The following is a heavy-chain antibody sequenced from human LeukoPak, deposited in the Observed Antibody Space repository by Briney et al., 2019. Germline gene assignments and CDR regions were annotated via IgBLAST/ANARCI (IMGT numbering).Heavy chain of an antibody. J-gene: IGHJ5*02. D-gene: IGHD3-3*01. Sequence: SETLSLTCTVSGGSISSSSYYWGWIRQPPGKGLEWIGSIYYSCSTYYNPSLKSRVTISVDTSKNQFSLKLSSVTAADTDVYYCARAITIFGVVRFDPWGQGTLVTVSS. CDR1: GGSISSSSYY. CDR2: IYYSCST. V-gene: IGHV4-39*01. CDR3: ARAITIFGVVRFDP.